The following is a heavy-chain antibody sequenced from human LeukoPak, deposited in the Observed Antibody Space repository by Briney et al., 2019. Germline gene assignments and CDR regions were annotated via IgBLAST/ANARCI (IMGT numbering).Heavy chain of an antibody. D-gene: IGHD3-22*01. CDR3: ARSATRTYYYDSSGYSFDY. J-gene: IGHJ4*02. V-gene: IGHV1-18*01. CDR2: ISAYNGNT. CDR1: GYTFTSYG. Sequence: ASVKVSCKASGYTFTSYGISWVRQAPGQELEWMGWISAYNGNTNYAQKLQGRVTMTTDTSTSTAYMELRSLRSDDTAVYYCARSATRTYYYDSSGYSFDYWGQGTLVTVSS.